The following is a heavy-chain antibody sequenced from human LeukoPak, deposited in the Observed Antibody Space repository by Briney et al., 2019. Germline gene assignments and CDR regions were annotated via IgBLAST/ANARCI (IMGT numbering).Heavy chain of an antibody. CDR1: GFTFSNYW. CDR3: ARITVNSDAFDM. D-gene: IGHD4-11*01. J-gene: IGHJ3*02. Sequence: GGSLRLSCAASGFTFSNYWMSWVRQAPGKGLEWVANIKQDGSEKDYVDSVKGRFTISRDNAKNSLYLQMNSLRAEDTAVYPCARITVNSDAFDMWGQGTMVTVSS. CDR2: IKQDGSEK. V-gene: IGHV3-7*03.